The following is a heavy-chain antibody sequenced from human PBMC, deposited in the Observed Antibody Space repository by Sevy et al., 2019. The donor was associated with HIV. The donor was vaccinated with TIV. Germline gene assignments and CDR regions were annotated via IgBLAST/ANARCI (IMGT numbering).Heavy chain of an antibody. CDR1: GFTFSSYS. D-gene: IGHD3-9*01. CDR3: ARGAYKYLTGDAFDI. Sequence: GGSLRLSCAASGFTFSSYSMNWVRQAPGKGLEWVSYISSSSSTIYYADSVKGRFTISRDNAKNSLYLQMNSLRDEDMAVYYCARGAYKYLTGDAFDIWGQGTMVTVSS. V-gene: IGHV3-48*02. J-gene: IGHJ3*02. CDR2: ISSSSSTI.